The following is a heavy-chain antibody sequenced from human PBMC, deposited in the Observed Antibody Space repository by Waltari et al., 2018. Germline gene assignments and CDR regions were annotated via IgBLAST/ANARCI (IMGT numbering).Heavy chain of an antibody. J-gene: IGHJ6*02. Sequence: EVQLLESGGGSVQPGGSLRPSCAASGFTFSSYAMSWVRKAPGKGLEWVSAISGSGGSKYYADSVKGRFTIARDNSKNTLYLQMNSLRAEDTAVYYCAKAGLGRYYYYGMDVWGQGTTVTVSS. CDR1: GFTFSSYA. CDR2: ISGSGGSK. V-gene: IGHV3-23*01. D-gene: IGHD7-27*01. CDR3: AKAGLGRYYYYGMDV.